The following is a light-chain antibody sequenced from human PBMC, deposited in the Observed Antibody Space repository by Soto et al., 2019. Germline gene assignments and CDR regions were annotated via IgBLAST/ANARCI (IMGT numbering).Light chain of an antibody. CDR1: RSVSRTY. CDR3: QQYGSSPPYT. CDR2: GAS. Sequence: EIVLTQSPGTLSLSPGERATLSCRASRSVSRTYLAWYQPKPGQAPRLLIYGASSRATGIPDRFSGSGSGTDFTLTIIRLEPEDFAVYYCQQYGSSPPYTFGQGTKLEIK. J-gene: IGKJ2*01. V-gene: IGKV3-20*01.